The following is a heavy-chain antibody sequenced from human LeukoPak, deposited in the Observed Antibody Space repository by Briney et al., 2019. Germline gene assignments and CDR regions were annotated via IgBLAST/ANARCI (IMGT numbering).Heavy chain of an antibody. V-gene: IGHV4-38-2*01. CDR3: ARFSDGYSLGGYYFDY. J-gene: IGHJ4*02. D-gene: IGHD5-24*01. Sequence: SETLSLTCAVSGCSISSGYYWGWIRQPPGKGLEWIGAIYRSGNTYCNPSLKSRVTISVDTSKNQFSLKLSSVTAADTAAYYCARFSDGYSLGGYYFDYWGQGTLVTVSS. CDR1: GCSISSGYY. CDR2: IYRSGNT.